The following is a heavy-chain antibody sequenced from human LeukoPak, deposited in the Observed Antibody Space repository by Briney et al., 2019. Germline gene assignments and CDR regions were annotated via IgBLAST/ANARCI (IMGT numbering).Heavy chain of an antibody. CDR3: APSRGLDMIFND. J-gene: IGHJ4*02. D-gene: IGHD2-2*03. CDR1: GFTFSSYA. Sequence: GGSLRLSCASSGFTFSSYAMTWVRQVPGKGLEWVSSISGSGDIIYYADSVKGRFTISRDNSKNTLHVQMNSLRAEDTAVYYCAPSRGLDMIFNDWGQGTLVTVSS. CDR2: ISGSGDII. V-gene: IGHV3-23*01.